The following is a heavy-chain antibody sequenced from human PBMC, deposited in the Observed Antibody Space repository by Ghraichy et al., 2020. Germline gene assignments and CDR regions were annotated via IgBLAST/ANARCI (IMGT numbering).Heavy chain of an antibody. D-gene: IGHD2-2*01. CDR1: GNIFSKNW. CDR2: IYPGDSDT. CDR3: VKQGSNSWFSGAFDI. Sequence: GESLNISCKGSGNIFSKNWIGWLRQTPGKGLEWMGIIYPGDSDTRYSPSFQGQVTISFDKSISTAYLQWSSLKASEPAMYYCVKQGSNSWFSGAFDIWGQGTMVTVSS. V-gene: IGHV5-51*01. J-gene: IGHJ3*02.